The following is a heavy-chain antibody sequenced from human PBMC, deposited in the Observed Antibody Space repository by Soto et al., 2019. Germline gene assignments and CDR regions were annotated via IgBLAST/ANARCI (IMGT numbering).Heavy chain of an antibody. CDR2: ISGYNGNT. J-gene: IGHJ4*02. CDR1: GYTFHNYG. Sequence: QVLLMQSGPEVKKPGASVKVSCKASGYTFHNYGISWVRQVPGQGLEWMGWISGYNGNTNYAPKIQGSVTVTRDTSTATASMELRSLRSDDTAISYCARGSESFDLWGQGNLVTVSS. CDR3: ARGSESFDL. D-gene: IGHD1-26*01. V-gene: IGHV1-18*01.